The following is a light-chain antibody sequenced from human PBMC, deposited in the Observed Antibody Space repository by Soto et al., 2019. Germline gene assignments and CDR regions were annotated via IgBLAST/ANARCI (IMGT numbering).Light chain of an antibody. V-gene: IGKV1-27*01. CDR3: QRLKGAPWT. Sequence: DLQMTQSPSSLSASVGDRVTITCRASQDISNYVAWYQQKPGKVPSLLIYDASTLHSGVPSRFSGSGSGTDFTLTISSLQPEDVATYYCQRLKGAPWTFGPGTRVDI. CDR2: DAS. CDR1: QDISNY. J-gene: IGKJ1*01.